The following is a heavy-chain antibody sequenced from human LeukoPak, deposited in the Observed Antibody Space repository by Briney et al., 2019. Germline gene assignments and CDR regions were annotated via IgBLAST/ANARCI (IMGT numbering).Heavy chain of an antibody. CDR2: IKYSVSI. CDR1: GGSLRGYY. J-gene: IGHJ5*02. D-gene: IGHD2-2*01. Sequence: KAPQTPSLTCAVSGGSLRGYYSSWIRQTPPQGLDWIGEIKYSVSINDNPSLKSRVSISVYTSRNQCSLKLSSVTAADTAVYYWATNPGGDCSSTRCYGEAPWGQGSLVSVSA. CDR3: ATNPGGDCSSTRCYGEAP. V-gene: IGHV4-34*01.